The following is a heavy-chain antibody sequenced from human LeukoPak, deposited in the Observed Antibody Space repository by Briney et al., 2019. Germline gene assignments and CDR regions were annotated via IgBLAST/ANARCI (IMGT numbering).Heavy chain of an antibody. CDR3: ARHEEGSGWYRSYIDL. CDR2: ISTSGST. CDR1: GVSISSYY. V-gene: IGHV4-4*09. J-gene: IGHJ2*01. Sequence: SETLSLTCTVSGVSISSYYCRWIRQPPGKGLEWIGYISTSGSTDYSPSLKSRVTISVDTSKNQFSLNLSSVTAADTVVYYCARHEEGSGWYRSYIDLWGRGTLVIVSS. D-gene: IGHD6-19*01.